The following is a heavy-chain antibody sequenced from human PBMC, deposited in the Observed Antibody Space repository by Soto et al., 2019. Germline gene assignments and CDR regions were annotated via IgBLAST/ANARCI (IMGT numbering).Heavy chain of an antibody. D-gene: IGHD3-10*01. V-gene: IGHV3-66*01. CDR3: ASIGTYYYGSGSQPRNAFDI. Sequence: EVQLVESGGGLVQPGGSLRLSCAASGFTVSSNYMSWVRQAPGKGLEWVSVIYSGGSTYYADSVKGRFTISRDNSKNTLYLQMNSLRAEDTAVYYCASIGTYYYGSGSQPRNAFDIWGQGTMVTVSP. CDR2: IYSGGST. CDR1: GFTVSSNY. J-gene: IGHJ3*02.